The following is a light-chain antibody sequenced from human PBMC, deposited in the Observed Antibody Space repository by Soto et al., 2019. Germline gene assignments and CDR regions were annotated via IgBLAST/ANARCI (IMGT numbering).Light chain of an antibody. CDR2: GSF. J-gene: IGKJ2*01. CDR3: QQYGGSPPYT. Sequence: GLRLYLGVVSLSLGERASLSCRASQSVRNNYLAWYQQKPGQPPRLLIFGSFNRATGIPDRFSGSGSGTDFTLTISRLEPEDFAVYFCQQYGGSPPYTFGQETKVDIK. V-gene: IGKV3-20*01. CDR1: QSVRNNY.